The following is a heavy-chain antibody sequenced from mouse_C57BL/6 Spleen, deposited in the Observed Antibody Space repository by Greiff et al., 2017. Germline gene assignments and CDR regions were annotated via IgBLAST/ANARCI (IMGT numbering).Heavy chain of an antibody. CDR2: ISPGSGST. V-gene: IGHV1-55*01. J-gene: IGHJ4*01. D-gene: IGHD1-1*01. CDR3: ASPSVVATDYYAMDY. Sequence: QVQLQQPGAELVKPGASVKMSCKASGYTFTSYWITWVKQRPGQGLEWIGDISPGSGSTNYNAKFKSKATLTVDTSSSTAYMQLSSLTSEDSAVYYCASPSVVATDYYAMDYWGQGTSVTVSS. CDR1: GYTFTSYW.